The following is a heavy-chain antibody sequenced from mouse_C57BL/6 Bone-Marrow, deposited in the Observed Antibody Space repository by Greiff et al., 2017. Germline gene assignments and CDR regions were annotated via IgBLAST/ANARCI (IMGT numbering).Heavy chain of an antibody. CDR1: GFSLTSYG. V-gene: IGHV2-2*01. Sequence: VQLVESGPGLVQPSQSLSITCTVSGFSLTSYGVHWVRQSPGKGLEWLGVIWSGGSTDYNAAFISRLSISKDNSKSQVFFKMNSLQADDTAIYYCARSTYYGPRGLYAMDYWGQGTSVTVSS. CDR2: IWSGGST. D-gene: IGHD2-10*01. CDR3: ARSTYYGPRGLYAMDY. J-gene: IGHJ4*01.